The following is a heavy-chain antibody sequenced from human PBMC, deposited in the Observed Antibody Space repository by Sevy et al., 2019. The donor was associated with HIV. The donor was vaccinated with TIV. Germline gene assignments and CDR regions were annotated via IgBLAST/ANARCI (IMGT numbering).Heavy chain of an antibody. CDR3: AKDLSLNDYGGIAGIDY. CDR2: IRYDGSNK. D-gene: IGHD4-17*01. J-gene: IGHJ4*02. V-gene: IGHV3-30*02. CDR1: GFTFSSYG. Sequence: GGSLRLSCAASGFTFSSYGMHWVRQAPGKGLEWVAFIRYDGSNKYYADSVKGQFTISRDNSKNTLYLQMNSLRAEDTAVYYCAKDLSLNDYGGIAGIDYWGQGTLVTVSS.